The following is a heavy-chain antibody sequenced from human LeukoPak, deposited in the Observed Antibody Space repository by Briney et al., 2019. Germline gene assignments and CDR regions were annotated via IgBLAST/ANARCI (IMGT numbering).Heavy chain of an antibody. CDR1: GFTFSSYW. V-gene: IGHV3-74*01. CDR2: INSDGSST. Sequence: GGSLRLSCAASGFTFSSYWMHWVRQAPGKGLVWVSRINSDGSSTSYADSVKGRFTISRDNAKNTLYLKMNSLRAEDTAVYYCARVETAMVRGVDYWGQGTLVTVSS. J-gene: IGHJ4*02. D-gene: IGHD5-18*01. CDR3: ARVETAMVRGVDY.